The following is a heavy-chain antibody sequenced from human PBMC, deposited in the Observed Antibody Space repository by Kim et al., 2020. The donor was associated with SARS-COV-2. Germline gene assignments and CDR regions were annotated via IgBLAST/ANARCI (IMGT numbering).Heavy chain of an antibody. CDR2: IYYSGST. J-gene: IGHJ5*02. CDR1: GGSISSSSYY. CDR3: ARPQRGGVLVATISALFDP. Sequence: SETLSLTCTVSGGSISSSSYYWGWIRQPPGKGLEWIGSIYYSGSTYYNPSLKSRVTISVDTSKNQFSLKMSSVTAADTAVYYCARPQRGGVLVATISALFDPWGQGTLVTVSS. V-gene: IGHV4-39*01. D-gene: IGHD5-12*01.